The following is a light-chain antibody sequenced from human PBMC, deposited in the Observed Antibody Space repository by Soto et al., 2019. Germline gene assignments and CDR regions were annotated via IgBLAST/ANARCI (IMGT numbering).Light chain of an antibody. J-gene: IGLJ2*01. CDR3: CSDAGSYTVV. CDR2: DVS. Sequence: QSALTQPRSVSGSPGQSVTISCTGTSSDVGGYNYVSWYQQHPGKAPKLMIYDVSKRLSGVPDRFSGSKSGNTASLTISGLQAEDEADYYCCSDAGSYTVVFGGGTK. V-gene: IGLV2-11*01. CDR1: SSDVGGYNY.